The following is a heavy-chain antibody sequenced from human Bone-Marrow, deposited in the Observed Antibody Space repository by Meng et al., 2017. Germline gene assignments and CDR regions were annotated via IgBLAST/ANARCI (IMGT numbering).Heavy chain of an antibody. V-gene: IGHV1-58*02. CDR3: ARSTMGYSYGYYYYYGMDV. Sequence: SVKVSCKASGFTFTSSAMQWVRQARGQRLEWIGWIVVGSGNTNYAQKFQERVTITRDMSTSTAYMELSSLRSEDTAVYYCARSTMGYSYGYYYYYGMDVWGQGTTVTVSS. CDR1: GFTFTSSA. D-gene: IGHD5-18*01. J-gene: IGHJ6*02. CDR2: IVVGSGNT.